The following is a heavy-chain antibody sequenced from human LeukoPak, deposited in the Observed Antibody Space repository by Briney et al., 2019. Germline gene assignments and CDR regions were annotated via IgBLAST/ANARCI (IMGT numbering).Heavy chain of an antibody. J-gene: IGHJ4*02. D-gene: IGHD5-24*01. CDR2: IYTSGTT. V-gene: IGHV4-61*02. Sequence: SETLSLTCTVSGGSISSGSYYWSCIRHPAGKGLEWMGRIYTSGTTNYNPSLKSRVTISVDTSKNQFSLKLSSVTAADTAVYYCANQRRDGYNYYFDYWGQGTLVTVSS. CDR3: ANQRRDGYNYYFDY. CDR1: GGSISSGSYY.